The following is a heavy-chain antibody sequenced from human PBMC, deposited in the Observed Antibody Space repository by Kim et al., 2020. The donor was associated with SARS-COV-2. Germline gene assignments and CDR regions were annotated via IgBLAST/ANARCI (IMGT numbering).Heavy chain of an antibody. Sequence: YYADSVKGRFTISRDNSKNTLYLQMNSLRAEDTAVYYCAKWGIPLHAFDIWGQGTMVTVSS. J-gene: IGHJ3*02. CDR3: AKWGIPLHAFDI. D-gene: IGHD7-27*01. V-gene: IGHV3-23*01.